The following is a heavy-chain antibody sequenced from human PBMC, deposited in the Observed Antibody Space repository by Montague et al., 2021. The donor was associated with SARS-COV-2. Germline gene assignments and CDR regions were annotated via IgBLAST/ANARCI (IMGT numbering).Heavy chain of an antibody. CDR3: ARQGGDIVVVVAIRGPYYFDY. CDR1: GGSISSSSYY. CDR2: IYYGRST. J-gene: IGHJ4*02. V-gene: IGHV4-39*01. Sequence: SETLSLTCTVSGGSISSSSYYWGWIRQPPGKGLEWIGTIYYGRSTYYXPSLKSRVTISVDTSKNQFSLKLSSVTAADTAVYYCARQGGDIVVVVAIRGPYYFDYWGQGTLVTVSS. D-gene: IGHD2-21*01.